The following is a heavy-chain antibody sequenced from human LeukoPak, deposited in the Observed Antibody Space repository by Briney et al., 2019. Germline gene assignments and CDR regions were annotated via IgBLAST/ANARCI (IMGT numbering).Heavy chain of an antibody. J-gene: IGHJ5*02. D-gene: IGHD3-22*01. CDR3: ARESGDSSGYSS. CDR1: GGSISSSSHY. Sequence: SETLSLTCTVSGGSISSSSHYWGWIRQPPGKGLEWIGEINHSGSTNYDPSLKSRVTISVDTSKNQFSLKLSSVTAADTAVYYCARESGDSSGYSSWGQGTLVTVSS. V-gene: IGHV4-39*07. CDR2: INHSGST.